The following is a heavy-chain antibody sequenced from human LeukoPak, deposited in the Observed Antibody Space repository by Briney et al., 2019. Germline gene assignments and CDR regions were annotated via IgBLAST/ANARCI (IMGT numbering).Heavy chain of an antibody. CDR2: INPSGGST. D-gene: IGHD6-19*01. J-gene: IGHJ4*02. V-gene: IGHV1-46*01. CDR3: ARRVRWYSSGWGRYFDY. CDR1: GYTFTSYY. Sequence: ASVKVSCKASGYTFTSYYMHWVRQAPGQGLEWVGIINPSGGSTSYAQKFQGRVTMTRDTSTSTVYMELSSLRSEDTAVYYCARRVRWYSSGWGRYFDYWGQGTLVTVSS.